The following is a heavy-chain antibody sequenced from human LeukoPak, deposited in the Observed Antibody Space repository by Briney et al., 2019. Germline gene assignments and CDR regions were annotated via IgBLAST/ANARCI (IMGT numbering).Heavy chain of an antibody. Sequence: TSETLSLTCAVYGGSFSGYYWSWIRQPLGKGLEWIGEINRSGSTNYNPSLKSRVTISVDTSKNQFSLKLSSVTAADTAVYYCARGGLTYSSSWYGGRYFDYWGQGSLVTVSS. D-gene: IGHD6-13*01. CDR3: ARGGLTYSSSWYGGRYFDY. CDR2: INRSGST. J-gene: IGHJ4*02. V-gene: IGHV4-34*01. CDR1: GGSFSGYY.